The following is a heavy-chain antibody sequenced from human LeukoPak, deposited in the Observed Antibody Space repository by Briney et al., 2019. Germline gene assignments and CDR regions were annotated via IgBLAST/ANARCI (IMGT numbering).Heavy chain of an antibody. CDR3: AKDPIRGVRPYYFSS. CDR2: IHYDGSNK. J-gene: IGHJ4*02. CDR1: GFTFSSYG. Sequence: PGGPLRLSCAASGFTFSSYGMQWVRQAPGKGLEWVAFIHYDGSNKYYANSVKGRFTISRDNSKNTLYLHMNSLRAEDTAVYYCAKDPIRGVRPYYFSSWGQGTLVTVSS. V-gene: IGHV3-30*02. D-gene: IGHD3-10*01.